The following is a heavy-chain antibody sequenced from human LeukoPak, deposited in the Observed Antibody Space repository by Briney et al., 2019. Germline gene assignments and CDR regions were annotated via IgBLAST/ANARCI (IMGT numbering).Heavy chain of an antibody. J-gene: IGHJ6*03. CDR2: IRYDGSNK. CDR3: ARLPWTQVRFDYYYYMDV. Sequence: GGSLRLSCAASGFTFSSYGMHWVRQAPGKGLEWVAFIRYDGSNKYYADSVKGRFTISRDNAKNSLYLQLNSLRAEDTAVYYCARLPWTQVRFDYYYYMDVWGKGTTVTVSS. D-gene: IGHD5-18*01. CDR1: GFTFSSYG. V-gene: IGHV3-30*02.